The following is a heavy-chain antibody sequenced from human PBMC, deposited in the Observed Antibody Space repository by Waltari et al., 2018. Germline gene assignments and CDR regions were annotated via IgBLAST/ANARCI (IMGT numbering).Heavy chain of an antibody. D-gene: IGHD7-27*01. Sequence: EVQLLESGGGLVQPGGSLRLSCAASGFSFSGFWMHWVRQAPGKGREWVSRSKPAGSATTDADSGRGRFTIARDNAQNTLHLQMNSLRVEDTAMYYCTRDNWGTSDYWGQGTLVTVSS. V-gene: IGHV3-74*01. CDR2: SKPAGSAT. CDR1: GFSFSGFW. J-gene: IGHJ4*02. CDR3: TRDNWGTSDY.